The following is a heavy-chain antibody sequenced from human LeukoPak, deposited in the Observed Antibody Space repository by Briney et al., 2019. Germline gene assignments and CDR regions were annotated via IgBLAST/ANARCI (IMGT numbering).Heavy chain of an antibody. CDR1: GFTFSTYA. CDR3: AKDRGRYYDSSGYYWGYYFDS. CDR2: ISGSGGGT. J-gene: IGHJ4*02. Sequence: QPGGSLRLSCAASGFTFSTYAVNWVSQAPGKGLEWVSAISGSGGGTYYADSVKGRFTISRDNSKNTLYLQMSSLRAEDTAVYYCAKDRGRYYDSSGYYWGYYFDSWGQGILVTVST. D-gene: IGHD3-22*01. V-gene: IGHV3-23*01.